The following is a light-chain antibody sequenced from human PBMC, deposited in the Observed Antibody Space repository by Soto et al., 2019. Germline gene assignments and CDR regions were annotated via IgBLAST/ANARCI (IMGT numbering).Light chain of an antibody. Sequence: DIQMTQSPSTLSASGGDIVTITCGASQSISSWLAWYQQKPGKAPKLLIYKASSLESGVPSRFSGSGSGTEFTLTISSLQPDDFATYYCQQYNSYSGTFGQGTKVDIK. J-gene: IGKJ1*01. CDR2: KAS. CDR3: QQYNSYSGT. V-gene: IGKV1-5*03. CDR1: QSISSW.